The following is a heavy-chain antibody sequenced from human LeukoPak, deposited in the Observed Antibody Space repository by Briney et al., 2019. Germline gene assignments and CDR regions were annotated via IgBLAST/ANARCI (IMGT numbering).Heavy chain of an antibody. J-gene: IGHJ6*03. D-gene: IGHD3-9*01. CDR1: GGSFSGYY. Sequence: SETLSLTCAVYGGSFSGYYWSWIRQPPGKGLEWIGEINHSGSTNYNPSLKSRVTVSVDTSKNQFSLKLSSVTAADTAVYYCAREGAYYDILTGYYPYYYYMDVWGKGTTVTVSS. CDR3: AREGAYYDILTGYYPYYYYMDV. CDR2: INHSGST. V-gene: IGHV4-34*01.